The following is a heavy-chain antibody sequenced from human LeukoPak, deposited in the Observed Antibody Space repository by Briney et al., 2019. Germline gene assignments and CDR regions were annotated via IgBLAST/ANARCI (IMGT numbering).Heavy chain of an antibody. CDR2: IYNDGRT. D-gene: IGHD3-10*01. CDR1: GFTVNNKY. J-gene: IGHJ4*02. V-gene: IGHV3-66*02. CDR3: AKDGDYYGSGSRKASFDY. Sequence: GGSLRLSCAASGFTVNNKYMTWVRQAPGKGLEWVSLIYNDGRTYYADSVKSRFTISRDNSKNTLFLQMNSLRAEDTAIYYCAKDGDYYGSGSRKASFDYWGQGTLVTVSS.